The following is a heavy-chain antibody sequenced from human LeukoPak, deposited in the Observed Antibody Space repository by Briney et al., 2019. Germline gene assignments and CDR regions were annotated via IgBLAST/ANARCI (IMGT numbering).Heavy chain of an antibody. J-gene: IGHJ4*02. Sequence: SVKVSCKASGGTFSSYSMSWVRQAPGQGLEWMGGIIPISDTANYAQKFQGRVTITADKSTSTVYMELSSLRSEDTAVYYCAKTTENSSGWKRPFDYWGQGTLVTVSS. CDR3: AKTTENSSGWKRPFDY. V-gene: IGHV1-69*06. CDR2: IIPISDTA. D-gene: IGHD6-19*01. CDR1: GGTFSSYS.